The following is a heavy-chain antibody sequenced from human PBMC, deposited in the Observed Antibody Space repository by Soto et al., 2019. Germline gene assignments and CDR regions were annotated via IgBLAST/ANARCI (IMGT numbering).Heavy chain of an antibody. CDR3: ARARLADDSSGGTDY. D-gene: IGHD3-22*01. CDR2: INHSGRT. J-gene: IGHJ4*02. V-gene: IGHV4-34*01. Sequence: QVQLQQWGAGLLKPSETLSLTCAVYGGSFSGYYWSWIRQPPGKGLEWIGEINHSGRTNSHPSLKIRVTISVDTSKNQFSLKLSSVTAADTAVYYCARARLADDSSGGTDYWGQGTLVTVSS. CDR1: GGSFSGYY.